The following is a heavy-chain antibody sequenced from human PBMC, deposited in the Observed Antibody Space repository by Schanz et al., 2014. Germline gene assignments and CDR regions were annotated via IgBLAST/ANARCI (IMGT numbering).Heavy chain of an antibody. CDR1: GGSISSYY. CDR3: ARTRTTGTTFTWFDP. CDR2: IYTSGST. D-gene: IGHD1-1*01. V-gene: IGHV4-4*07. J-gene: IGHJ5*02. Sequence: QVPLQESGPGLVKPSQTLSLTCTVSGGSISSYYWSWIRQPAGKGLEWIGRIYTSGSTNYNPSLKSRVTMSVDTSKNQFSLKLSSVTAADTAVYYCARTRTTGTTFTWFDPWGQGTLVTVSS.